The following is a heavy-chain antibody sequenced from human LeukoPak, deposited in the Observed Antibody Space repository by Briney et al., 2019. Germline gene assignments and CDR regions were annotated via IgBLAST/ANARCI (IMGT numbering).Heavy chain of an antibody. CDR1: GGSISSSSYY. Sequence: SETLSLTCTVSGGSISSSSYYWDWIRQPPGKGLEWIGSISYSGSTYYNPSLKSRVTISVDTSKNHFSLKLSSVTAADTAVYYCARDFSGYDWNYYYMDVWGKGTTVTVSS. J-gene: IGHJ6*03. V-gene: IGHV4-39*07. CDR2: ISYSGST. CDR3: ARDFSGYDWNYYYMDV. D-gene: IGHD5-12*01.